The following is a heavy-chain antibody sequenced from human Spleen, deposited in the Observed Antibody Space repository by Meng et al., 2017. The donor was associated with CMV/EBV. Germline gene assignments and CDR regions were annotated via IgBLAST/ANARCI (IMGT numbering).Heavy chain of an antibody. D-gene: IGHD2-21*01. CDR2: LFPRDGEI. Sequence: YGFPVTDYYMHWVQQAPGKGLVWMGLLFPRDGEIVYSEKFRGRLTISADTSTNTVNMELSSLRSDDTAVYYCATLGSPIVGPSNDYWGQGALVTVSS. V-gene: IGHV1-69-2*01. J-gene: IGHJ4*02. CDR1: GFPVTDYY. CDR3: ATLGSPIVGPSNDY.